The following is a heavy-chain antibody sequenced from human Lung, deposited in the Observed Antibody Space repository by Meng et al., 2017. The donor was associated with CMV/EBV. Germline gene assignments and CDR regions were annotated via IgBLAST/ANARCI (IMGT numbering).Heavy chain of an antibody. CDR1: GFTFSSYG. Sequence: SCAASGFTFSSYGMHWVRQAPGKGLEWVAFIRYDGSNKYYADSVKGRFTISRDNSKNTLYLQMNSLRAEDTAVYYCAKDAGVRPGVPGWDGMDVWGQGTXVTVSS. CDR2: IRYDGSNK. CDR3: AKDAGVRPGVPGWDGMDV. J-gene: IGHJ6*02. V-gene: IGHV3-30*02. D-gene: IGHD3-10*01.